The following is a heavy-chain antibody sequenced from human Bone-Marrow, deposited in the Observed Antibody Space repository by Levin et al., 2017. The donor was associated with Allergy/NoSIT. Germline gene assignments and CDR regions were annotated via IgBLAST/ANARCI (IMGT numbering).Heavy chain of an antibody. CDR3: VRGRGAAAGGRSDI. Sequence: ASVKVSCKASGYTFTSFDINWVRQATGQGLEWMGWMNSNSGNTGYAQKFQGRVAMTRNTSISTAYMELSSLRYEDTAVYYCVRGRGAAAGGRSDIWGQGTMVTVSS. V-gene: IGHV1-8*01. J-gene: IGHJ3*02. CDR1: GYTFTSFD. CDR2: MNSNSGNT. D-gene: IGHD6-13*01.